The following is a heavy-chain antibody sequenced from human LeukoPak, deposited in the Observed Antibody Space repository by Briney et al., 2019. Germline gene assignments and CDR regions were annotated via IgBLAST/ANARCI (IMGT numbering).Heavy chain of an antibody. D-gene: IGHD6-13*01. CDR3: ARHREMYSSSWYPEAFDI. CDR1: GYIFTSYW. J-gene: IGHJ3*02. V-gene: IGHV5-51*01. Sequence: GESLKISCKGSGYIFTSYWIGWVRQMPGKGLEWRGIIYPGDSDTRYSPSFQGQVTISADKSISTAYLQWSSLKAADTAMYYCARHREMYSSSWYPEAFDIWGQGTMVTVSS. CDR2: IYPGDSDT.